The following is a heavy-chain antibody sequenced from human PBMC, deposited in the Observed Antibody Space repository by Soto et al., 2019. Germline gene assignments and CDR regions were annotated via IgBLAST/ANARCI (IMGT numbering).Heavy chain of an antibody. Sequence: QVQLVESGGGVVQPGRSLRLSCAASGFTFSSYAMHWVRQAPGKGLEWVAVISYDGSNKYYADSVKGRFTISRDNSKNTLYLQMNSLRAEDTAVYYCAKGPLGSGYSYYGMDVWGQGTTVTVSS. CDR3: AKGPLGSGYSYYGMDV. J-gene: IGHJ6*02. V-gene: IGHV3-30-3*01. CDR2: ISYDGSNK. CDR1: GFTFSSYA. D-gene: IGHD3-3*01.